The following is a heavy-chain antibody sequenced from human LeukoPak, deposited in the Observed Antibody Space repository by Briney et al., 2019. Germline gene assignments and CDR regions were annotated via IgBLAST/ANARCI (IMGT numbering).Heavy chain of an antibody. CDR3: ARVSQLLMGFDY. V-gene: IGHV1-2*02. J-gene: IGHJ4*02. CDR1: GYSFTSYY. CDR2: INPNSGGT. D-gene: IGHD2-2*01. Sequence: ASVKVSCKASGYSFTSYYMHWVRQAPGQGLEWMGWINPNSGGTNYAQKFQGRVTMTRDTSISTAYMELSRLRSDDTAVYYCARVSQLLMGFDYWGQGTLVTVSS.